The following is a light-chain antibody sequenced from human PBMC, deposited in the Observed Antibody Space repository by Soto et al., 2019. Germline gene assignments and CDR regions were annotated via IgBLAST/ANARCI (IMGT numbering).Light chain of an antibody. CDR1: QDISNY. Sequence: DIPMTQSPSSVSASVGDRVTITCRASQDISNYLAWYQQKPGKAPNLLIYTASSLQSGVPSKFSGSGSGTDFTLTISSLQPEDFATYYCQQTNSVPLTFGGGTKVEIK. J-gene: IGKJ4*01. CDR3: QQTNSVPLT. V-gene: IGKV1-12*01. CDR2: TAS.